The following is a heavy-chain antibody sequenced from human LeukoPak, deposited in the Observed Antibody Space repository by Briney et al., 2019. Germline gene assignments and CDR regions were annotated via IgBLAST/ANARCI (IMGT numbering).Heavy chain of an antibody. CDR2: ISGSGGST. D-gene: IGHD2-21*02. J-gene: IGHJ5*02. Sequence: PGGSLRLSCAASGFTFSSYAMSWVRQAPGKGLEWVSAISGSGGSTYYADSVKGRFTISRDNSKNTLYLQMNSLRAEDTAVYYCAKPTHIVVVTGWFDPWGQGTLVTVSS. V-gene: IGHV3-23*01. CDR1: GFTFSSYA. CDR3: AKPTHIVVVTGWFDP.